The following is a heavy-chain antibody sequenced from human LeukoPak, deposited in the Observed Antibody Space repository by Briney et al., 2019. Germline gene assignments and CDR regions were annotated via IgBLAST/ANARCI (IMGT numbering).Heavy chain of an antibody. CDR1: GGSFSGYY. CDR2: INHSGST. D-gene: IGHD3-22*01. J-gene: IGHJ4*02. Sequence: SETLSLTCAVYGGSFSGYYWSWIRHPPGKGLEWIGEINHSGSTNYNPSLKSRVTISVDTSKNQFSLKLSSVTAADTAVYYCARDLDYYDSSGYYYFDYWGQGTLVTVSS. CDR3: ARDLDYYDSSGYYYFDY. V-gene: IGHV4-34*01.